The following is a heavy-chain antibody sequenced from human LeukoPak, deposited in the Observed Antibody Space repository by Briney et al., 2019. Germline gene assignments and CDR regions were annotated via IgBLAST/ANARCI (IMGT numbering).Heavy chain of an antibody. CDR3: ARVGGVGYYYYMDV. J-gene: IGHJ6*03. V-gene: IGHV4-61*02. CDR2: IYTSGST. CDR1: GGSISSGSYY. D-gene: IGHD2-8*01. Sequence: PSETLSLTCTVSGGSISSGSYYWIGIRQPAGKGLEWIGRIYTSGSTNYNPSLKSRVTISLDTSKNQFSLNLTSVTATDTAVYYCARVGGVGYYYYMDVWGKGTTVTVSS.